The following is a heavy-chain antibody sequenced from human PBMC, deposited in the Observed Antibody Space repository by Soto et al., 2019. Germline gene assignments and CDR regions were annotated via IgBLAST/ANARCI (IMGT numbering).Heavy chain of an antibody. V-gene: IGHV4-59*01. CDR1: GASITSYK. CDR3: AREWSAFDY. CDR2: MYSSGSS. J-gene: IGHJ4*02. Sequence: SETLSLTCTVSGASITSYKWSWIRQSPGKGLEWIAYMYSSGSSSYNPSLKSRVTISVDTSKNQYSLKVNSATAADTAVYYCAREWSAFDYWGQGILVTVSS. D-gene: IGHD2-15*01.